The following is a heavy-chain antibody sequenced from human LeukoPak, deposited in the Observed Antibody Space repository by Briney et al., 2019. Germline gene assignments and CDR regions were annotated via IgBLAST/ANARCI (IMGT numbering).Heavy chain of an antibody. Sequence: GGSLRLSCVASGFTFSNYWMSWVRQAPGKGLEWVANIKADESEKYSVDSVKGRFTISRDNAKNSLYLQMNNLRVEDTAVYFCATSQTTSGRYGNAFDIWGQGTLVTVSS. CDR1: GFTFSNYW. D-gene: IGHD6-19*01. CDR3: ATSQTTSGRYGNAFDI. CDR2: IKADESEK. J-gene: IGHJ3*02. V-gene: IGHV3-7*01.